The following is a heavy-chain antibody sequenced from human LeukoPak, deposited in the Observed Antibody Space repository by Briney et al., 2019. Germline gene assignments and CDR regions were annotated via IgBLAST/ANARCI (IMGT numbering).Heavy chain of an antibody. Sequence: GGSLRLSCAASGFTFSSYGMHWVRQAPGKGLEWVAFIRYDGSNKYYADSVKGRFTISRDNSKNTLYLQMNSLRAEDTAVYYFAKDVDTPMVTGYFDYGGQGTLVTVSS. J-gene: IGHJ4*02. CDR1: GFTFSSYG. D-gene: IGHD5-18*01. V-gene: IGHV3-30*02. CDR3: AKDVDTPMVTGYFDY. CDR2: IRYDGSNK.